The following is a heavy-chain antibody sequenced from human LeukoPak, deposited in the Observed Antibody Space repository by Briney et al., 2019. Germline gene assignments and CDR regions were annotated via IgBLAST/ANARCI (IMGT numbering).Heavy chain of an antibody. CDR2: IWYDGSNK. CDR1: GFTFSSYG. V-gene: IGHV3-33*06. J-gene: IGHJ4*02. Sequence: GGSLRLSCAASGFTFSSYGMHWVRQAPGKGLEWVAVIWYDGSNKYYADSVKGRFTISRDNSKNTLYLQMNSLRAEDTAVYYCAKVAVAGYYFDYWGQGTLVTVSS. CDR3: AKVAVAGYYFDY. D-gene: IGHD6-19*01.